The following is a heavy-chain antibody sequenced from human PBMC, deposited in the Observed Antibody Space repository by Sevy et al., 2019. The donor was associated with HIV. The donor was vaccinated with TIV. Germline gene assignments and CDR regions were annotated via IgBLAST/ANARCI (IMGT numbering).Heavy chain of an antibody. V-gene: IGHV3-7*01. D-gene: IGHD5-18*01. CDR2: INEDGSRL. J-gene: IGHJ4*02. CDR3: ARDRAYSALDY. Sequence: GGSLRLSCVASGFTISESWMTWVRQAPGKGLEGIAFINEDGSRLGYVDSVRGRFTISRENTKNSLDLQMNSLRAQDTAVYFCARDRAYSALDYWGQGTLVTVSS. CDR1: GFTISESW.